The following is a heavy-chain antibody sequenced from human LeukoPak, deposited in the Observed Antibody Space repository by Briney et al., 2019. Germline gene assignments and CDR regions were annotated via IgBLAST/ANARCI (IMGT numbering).Heavy chain of an antibody. CDR2: IKTDGSIT. V-gene: IGHV3-74*01. CDR3: TRDRGIDAFDI. D-gene: IGHD3-16*01. Sequence: GGSLRLSCAASGFSFSVFWMHWVRQAPGKGPVWVSRIKTDGSITDYADSVKGRFTISRDNAKNSLYLQMNSLRAEDTAMYYCTRDRGIDAFDIWGQGTMVTVSS. J-gene: IGHJ3*02. CDR1: GFSFSVFW.